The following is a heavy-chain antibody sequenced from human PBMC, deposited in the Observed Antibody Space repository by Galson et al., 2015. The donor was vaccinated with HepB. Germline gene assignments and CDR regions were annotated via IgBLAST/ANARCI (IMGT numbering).Heavy chain of an antibody. CDR2: ISSSSSTI. Sequence: SLRLSCAASGFTFSTYSMNWVRQAPGKGLEWVSYISSSSSTIYYADSVKGRFTISRDNAKNSLYLQMNSLRDEDTAVYYCSLGPDESSSWEMGYYFDYWGQGTLVTVSS. D-gene: IGHD6-13*01. J-gene: IGHJ4*02. CDR3: SLGPDESSSWEMGYYFDY. CDR1: GFTFSTYS. V-gene: IGHV3-48*02.